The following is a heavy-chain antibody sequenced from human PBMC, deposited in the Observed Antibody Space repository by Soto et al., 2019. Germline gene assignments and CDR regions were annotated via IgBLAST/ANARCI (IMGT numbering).Heavy chain of an antibody. D-gene: IGHD2-2*01. CDR3: ARDLELGGSNIVVVPAAILGY. V-gene: IGHV1-69*13. CDR2: IIPIFGTA. J-gene: IGHJ4*02. Sequence: ASVKVSCKASGGTFSSYAISWVRQAPGQGLEWMGGIIPIFGTANYAQKFQGRVTITADESTSTAYMELSSLRSEDTAVYYCARDLELGGSNIVVVPAAILGYWGQGTLVTSPQ. CDR1: GGTFSSYA.